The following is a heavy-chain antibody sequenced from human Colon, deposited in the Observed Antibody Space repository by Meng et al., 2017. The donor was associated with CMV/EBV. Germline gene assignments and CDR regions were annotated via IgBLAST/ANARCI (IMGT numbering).Heavy chain of an antibody. D-gene: IGHD6-19*01. CDR3: ARAGLRAVEATRSDY. V-gene: IGHV3-30*19. Sequence: GESLKISCAASGFTFRDYGIHWVRQAPGKGLEWVVVISFDGSDKYYADSVKGRFTISRDHSKNTLSLQMNSLRTEDTAVYYCARAGLRAVEATRSDYWGQGTLVTVSS. J-gene: IGHJ4*02. CDR1: GFTFRDYG. CDR2: ISFDGSDK.